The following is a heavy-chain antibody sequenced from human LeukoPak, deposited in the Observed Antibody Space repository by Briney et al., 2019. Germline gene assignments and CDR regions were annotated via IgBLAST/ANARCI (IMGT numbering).Heavy chain of an antibody. D-gene: IGHD6-13*01. CDR2: INHSGST. CDR3: ARDVIAAAGTDDY. V-gene: IGHV4-34*01. CDR1: GGSFSGYY. J-gene: IGHJ4*02. Sequence: SETLSLTCAVYGGSFSGYYWSWIRQPPGKGLEWIGEINHSGSTNYNPSLKSRVTISVDTSKNQISLKLSSVTAADTAVYYCARDVIAAAGTDDYWGQGTLVTVSS.